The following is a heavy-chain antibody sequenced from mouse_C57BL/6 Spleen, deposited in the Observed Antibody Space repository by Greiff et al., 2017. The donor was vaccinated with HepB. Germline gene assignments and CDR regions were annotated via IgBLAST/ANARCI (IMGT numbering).Heavy chain of an antibody. CDR1: GFTFSDYG. D-gene: IGHD3-2*02. CDR2: ISSGSSTI. CDR3: ASRGTAQATGAMDY. Sequence: EVQRVESGGGLVKPGGSLKLSCAASGFTFSDYGMHWVRQAPEKGLEWVAYISSGSSTIYYADTVKGRFTISRDNAKNTLFLQMTSLRSEDTAMYYCASRGTAQATGAMDYWGQGTSVTVSS. V-gene: IGHV5-17*01. J-gene: IGHJ4*01.